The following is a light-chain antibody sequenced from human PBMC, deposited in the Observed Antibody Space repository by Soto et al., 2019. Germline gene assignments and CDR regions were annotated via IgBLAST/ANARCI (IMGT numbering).Light chain of an antibody. CDR2: RNN. CDR3: AAWDDSLNV. V-gene: IGLV1-47*01. J-gene: IGLJ2*01. Sequence: QSVLTQPPSASGTPGQRVTISCSGSSSNIGSNYVYWYQQLPGTAPKLLIYRNNQRPSGVPDRFSGSKSGTSASLAISGLRFEDEADYYCAAWDDSLNVFGGGTKLTVL. CDR1: SSNIGSNY.